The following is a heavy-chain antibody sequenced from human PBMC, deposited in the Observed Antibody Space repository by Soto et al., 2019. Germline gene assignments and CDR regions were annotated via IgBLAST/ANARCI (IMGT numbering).Heavy chain of an antibody. CDR2: ISWDGGST. V-gene: IGHV3-43*01. D-gene: IGHD2-8*01. J-gene: IGHJ6*02. Sequence: GGSLRLSCAASGFTFDDYTMHWVRQAPGKGLEWVSLISWDGGSTYYADSVKGRFTISRDNSKNSLYLQMNSLRTEDTALYYCAKDIVPNGDYYYGMDVWGQGTTVTVSS. CDR1: GFTFDDYT. CDR3: AKDIVPNGDYYYGMDV.